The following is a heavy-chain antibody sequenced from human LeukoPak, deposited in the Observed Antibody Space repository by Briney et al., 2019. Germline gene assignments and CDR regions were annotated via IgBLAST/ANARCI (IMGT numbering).Heavy chain of an antibody. CDR1: GFTFSSYS. D-gene: IGHD3-10*01. J-gene: IGHJ6*02. Sequence: GGSLRFPCAASGFTFSSYSMNWVRQAPGKGLEWVSYISSSSSTIYYADSVKGRFTISRDNAKNSLYLQMNSLRAEDTAVYYCAREDFGESYYYGMDVWGQGTTVTVSS. V-gene: IGHV3-48*04. CDR3: AREDFGESYYYGMDV. CDR2: ISSSSSTI.